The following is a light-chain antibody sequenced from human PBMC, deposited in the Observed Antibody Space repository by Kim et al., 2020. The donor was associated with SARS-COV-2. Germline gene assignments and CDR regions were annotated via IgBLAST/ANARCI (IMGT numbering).Light chain of an antibody. J-gene: IGKJ4*01. Sequence: LSPGERATRSCRASHSVSNYFAWYQQKPGQAPRLLLYDSSNRATGIPARFSGSGSGTDCTLTISSLEPEDFAIYYCQQRFNWPLTFGGGTKVDIK. V-gene: IGKV3-11*01. CDR2: DSS. CDR1: HSVSNY. CDR3: QQRFNWPLT.